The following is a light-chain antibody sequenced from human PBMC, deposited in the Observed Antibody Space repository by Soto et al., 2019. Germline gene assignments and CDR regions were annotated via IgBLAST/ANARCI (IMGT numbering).Light chain of an antibody. Sequence: DVVMTQSPDSLAVSLGERATINCKSSQNVLYSPNNKNYLGWYQQKPGQPPKLLISWASTRQSGVPDRFAGRGSGTDCPLTISRLQAEDVPVYYCQQYYYTPLAFGGGSKVEIK. CDR3: QQYYYTPLA. CDR2: WAS. CDR1: QNVLYSPNNKNY. J-gene: IGKJ4*01. V-gene: IGKV4-1*01.